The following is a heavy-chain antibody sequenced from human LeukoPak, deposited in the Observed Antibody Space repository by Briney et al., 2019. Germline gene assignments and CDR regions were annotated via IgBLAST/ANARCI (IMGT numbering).Heavy chain of an antibody. CDR1: GFTFSSYA. D-gene: IGHD3-22*01. Sequence: GGSLGLSCSASGFTFSSYAMHWVRQAPGKGLEYVSAISSNGGSTYYADSVKGRFTISRDNSKNTLYLQMSSLRAEDTAVYYCVKSPYYYDSSGYYSGGAFDIWGQGTMVTVSS. V-gene: IGHV3-64D*06. CDR3: VKSPYYYDSSGYYSGGAFDI. J-gene: IGHJ3*02. CDR2: ISSNGGST.